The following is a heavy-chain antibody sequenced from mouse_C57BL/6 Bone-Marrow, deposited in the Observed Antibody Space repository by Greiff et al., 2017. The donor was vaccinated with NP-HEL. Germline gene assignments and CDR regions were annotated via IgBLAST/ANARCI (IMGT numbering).Heavy chain of an antibody. CDR1: GYTFTSYD. Sequence: QVHVKQSGPELVKPGASVKLSCKASGYTFTSYDINWVKQRPGQGLEWIGWIYPRDGSTKYNEKFKGKATLTVDTASSTAYMELHSLTSEDAAVYFCARGITFYFDYWGQGTTLTVSS. CDR2: IYPRDGST. CDR3: ARGITFYFDY. J-gene: IGHJ2*01. D-gene: IGHD1-1*01. V-gene: IGHV1-85*01.